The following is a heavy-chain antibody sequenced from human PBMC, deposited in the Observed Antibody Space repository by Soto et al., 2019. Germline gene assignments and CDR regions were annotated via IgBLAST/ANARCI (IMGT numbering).Heavy chain of an antibody. J-gene: IGHJ4*02. D-gene: IGHD6-19*01. Sequence: KQSQTLSLTCAISGDSVSSNSADWNWIRQSPSRGLEWLGRTFYRAEWRNDYALSMKSRIIINPDTSKNQFSLQLSSVTPEDTAMYYCARSSVAGMADYWGQGTLVTVSS. CDR2: TFYRAEWRN. CDR1: GDSVSSNSAD. CDR3: ARSSVAGMADY. V-gene: IGHV6-1*01.